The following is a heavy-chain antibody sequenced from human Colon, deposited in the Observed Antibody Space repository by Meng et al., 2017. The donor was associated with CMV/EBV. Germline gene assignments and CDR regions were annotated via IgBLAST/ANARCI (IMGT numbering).Heavy chain of an antibody. CDR2: ISGSGRST. D-gene: IGHD4-11*01. Sequence: LTWSASGITFSTYAMTWGRQAPGKGLEWVSGISGSGRSTYDADSVKGRFTISRDNSKNTLYLQMSSLRAEDTAVYYCAKGTTLTTLDYWGQGTLVTVSS. CDR3: AKGTTLTTLDY. J-gene: IGHJ4*02. V-gene: IGHV3-23*01. CDR1: GITFSTYA.